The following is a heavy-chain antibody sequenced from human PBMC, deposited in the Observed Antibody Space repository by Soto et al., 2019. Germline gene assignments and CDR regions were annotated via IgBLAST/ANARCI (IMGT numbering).Heavy chain of an antibody. CDR1: GYDFSNYA. Sequence: ASVKVSCKASGYDFSNYAMHWVRHAPGQRLEWMRMINPVNGNTKYSERFQGRVTITRNTSASTADMELSSLRSEDTAVYFCARVSYYDIWSGYYTNWGHGTPVTVSS. V-gene: IGHV1-3*01. CDR2: INPVNGNT. J-gene: IGHJ4*01. CDR3: ARVSYYDIWSGYYTN. D-gene: IGHD3-3*01.